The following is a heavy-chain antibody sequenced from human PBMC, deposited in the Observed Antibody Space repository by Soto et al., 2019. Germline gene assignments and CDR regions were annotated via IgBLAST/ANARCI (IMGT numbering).Heavy chain of an antibody. Sequence: QVQLVESGGGVVQPGRSLRLSCAASGFTFTSYSFHWVRQAPGKGLEWVAVISSSGSNKYFADSVKGRFTLSRDTSENTVNLQMNSLRAEDTAVYYCARDPNDYVWALDYWGQGTLVTVSS. CDR3: ARDPNDYVWALDY. V-gene: IGHV3-30-3*01. J-gene: IGHJ4*02. CDR1: GFTFTSYS. D-gene: IGHD3-16*01. CDR2: ISSSGSNK.